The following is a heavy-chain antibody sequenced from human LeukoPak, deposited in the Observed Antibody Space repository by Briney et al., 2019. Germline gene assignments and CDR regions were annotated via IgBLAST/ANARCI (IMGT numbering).Heavy chain of an antibody. CDR1: GGSFSGYY. D-gene: IGHD2-15*01. CDR2: INHSGST. V-gene: IGHV4-34*01. Sequence: SETLSLTCADYGGSFSGYYWSWIRQPSGKGLEWIGEINHSGSTNYNPSLKSRVTISVDTSKNQFSLKLSSVTAADTAVYYCARFLSDVVVVAAAPVDAFDIWGQGTMVTVSS. CDR3: ARFLSDVVVVAAAPVDAFDI. J-gene: IGHJ3*02.